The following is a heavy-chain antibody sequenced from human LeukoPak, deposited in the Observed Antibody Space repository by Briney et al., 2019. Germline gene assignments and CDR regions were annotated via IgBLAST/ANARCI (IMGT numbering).Heavy chain of an antibody. J-gene: IGHJ4*02. CDR3: ARVGAPGGLRPYHYYY. Sequence: ASVKVSCKASGYIFSDYWIHWVRQAPGRGLECLGWIDPASGITNQPQKFQGRITVTRDTSAGTVYMDLTGLTTDDTALYYCARVGAPGGLRPYHYYYWGQGTLVTVSS. CDR2: IDPASGIT. D-gene: IGHD3-16*01. V-gene: IGHV1-2*02. CDR1: GYIFSDYW.